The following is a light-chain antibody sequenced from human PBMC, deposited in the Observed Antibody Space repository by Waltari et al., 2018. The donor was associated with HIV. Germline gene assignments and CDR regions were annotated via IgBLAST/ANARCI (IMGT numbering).Light chain of an antibody. V-gene: IGLV2-11*01. CDR3: CSYGGSDTLYV. J-gene: IGLJ1*01. Sequence: QSALTQPRSVSGSPGQSLTISCTGTSSDVGAYTYVAWYQQHPGKAPKFLIFDVSKRPSGVPDRFSGSKSGNTASLTISGLQAEDEAEYYCCSYGGSDTLYVFGTGTKVTVL. CDR2: DVS. CDR1: SSDVGAYTY.